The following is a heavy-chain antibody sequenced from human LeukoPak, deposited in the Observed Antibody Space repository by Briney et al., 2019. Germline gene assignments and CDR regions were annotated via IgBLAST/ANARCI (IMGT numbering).Heavy chain of an antibody. D-gene: IGHD3-3*01. Sequence: GGSLRLSCAASGFTFSSYAMHWVRQAPGKGLEWVAVISYDGSNKYYADSVKGRFTISRDNSKSTLYLQMNSLRAEDTAVYYCARESPITIFGVVTPRFDPWGQGTLVTVSS. CDR2: ISYDGSNK. CDR1: GFTFSSYA. V-gene: IGHV3-30*04. J-gene: IGHJ5*02. CDR3: ARESPITIFGVVTPRFDP.